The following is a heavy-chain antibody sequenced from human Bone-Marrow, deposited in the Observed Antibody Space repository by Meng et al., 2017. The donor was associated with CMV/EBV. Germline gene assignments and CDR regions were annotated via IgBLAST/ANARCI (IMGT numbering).Heavy chain of an antibody. CDR3: ARAEYDYDFWSGYYNYYYGMDV. CDR1: GYTFTGYY. CDR2: INPNSGGT. Sequence: DSVKLSCKASGYTFTGYYMHWVRQAPGQGLEWMGWINPNSGGTNYAQKFQGRVTMTRDTSISTAYMELSSLRSEDTAVYYCARAEYDYDFWSGYYNYYYGMDVWGQGTTVTVSS. J-gene: IGHJ6*02. D-gene: IGHD3-3*01. V-gene: IGHV1-2*02.